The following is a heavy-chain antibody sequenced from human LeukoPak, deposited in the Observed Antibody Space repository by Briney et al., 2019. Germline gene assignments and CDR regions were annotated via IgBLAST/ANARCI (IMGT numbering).Heavy chain of an antibody. CDR3: ARALSWTTESYYYMDV. CDR1: GYTFTSYD. Sequence: ASVKVSCKASGYTFTSYDINWVRQATGQGLEWMGWMNPNSGNTGYAQKFRGRVIMTKNTSITTAYMDLSSLKSEDTAVYYCARALSWTTESYYYMDVWGKGTTVTVSS. CDR2: MNPNSGNT. J-gene: IGHJ6*03. D-gene: IGHD3/OR15-3a*01. V-gene: IGHV1-8*01.